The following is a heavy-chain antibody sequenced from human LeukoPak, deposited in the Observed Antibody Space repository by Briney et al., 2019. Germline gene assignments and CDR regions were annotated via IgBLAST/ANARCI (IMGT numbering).Heavy chain of an antibody. J-gene: IGHJ5*02. CDR3: ARPGFWSGYFNWFDP. CDR2: INTNTGNP. Sequence: GASVKVSCKASGYTFTSYAMNWVRQAPGQGLEWMGWINTNTGNPTYAQGFTGRFVFSLDTSVSTAYLQISSLKAEDTAVYYCARPGFWSGYFNWFDPWGQGTLVTVSS. V-gene: IGHV7-4-1*02. D-gene: IGHD3-3*01. CDR1: GYTFTSYA.